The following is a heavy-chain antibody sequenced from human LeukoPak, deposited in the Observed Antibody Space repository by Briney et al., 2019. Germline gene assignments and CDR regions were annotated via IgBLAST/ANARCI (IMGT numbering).Heavy chain of an antibody. D-gene: IGHD3-10*01. CDR3: ARVADGSGSYLDNWFDP. V-gene: IGHV4-59*01. CDR2: IYYSGST. CDR1: GRSISSYY. Sequence: SETLSLTCTVSGRSISSYYWSWIRQPPGEGLEWIGYIYYSGSTNYNPSLKRRVTISVDTSQNQFPPTLSSVTAADTALYYCARVADGSGSYLDNWFDPWGPGTPVTVSS. J-gene: IGHJ5*02.